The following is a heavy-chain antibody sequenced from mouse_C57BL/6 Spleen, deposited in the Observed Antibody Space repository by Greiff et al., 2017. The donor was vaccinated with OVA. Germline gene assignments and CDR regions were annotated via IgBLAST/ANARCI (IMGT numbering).Heavy chain of an antibody. D-gene: IGHD2-5*01. Sequence: QVQLQQSGPELVKPGASVKISCKASGYAFSSSWMNWVKQRPGKGLEWIGRLYPGDGDTNYNGKFKGKATLTADKSSSPAYMQLNSLTSDDSAVYLRAPAYYRNPWFDYWGQGTLVTVSA. CDR2: LYPGDGDT. V-gene: IGHV1-82*01. CDR1: GYAFSSSW. CDR3: APAYYRNPWFDY. J-gene: IGHJ3*01.